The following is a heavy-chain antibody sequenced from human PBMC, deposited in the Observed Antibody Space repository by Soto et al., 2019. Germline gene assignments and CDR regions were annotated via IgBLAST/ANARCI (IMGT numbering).Heavy chain of an antibody. CDR3: ARGGYDTSGQTCIGWGPDC. Sequence: HVQLQESGPGPVTPSQTLSLSCTVSGVSITSGSYYWTWVRQSPGKGLEWIGYRYYSGNTYYNPSLNGGANISVDTSNNQFSLKWTSVTAADTAVYYCARGGYDTSGQTCIGWGPDCWGQGTLVTVSS. V-gene: IGHV4-30-4*01. CDR1: GVSITSGSYY. J-gene: IGHJ4*02. D-gene: IGHD3-22*01. CDR2: RYYSGNT.